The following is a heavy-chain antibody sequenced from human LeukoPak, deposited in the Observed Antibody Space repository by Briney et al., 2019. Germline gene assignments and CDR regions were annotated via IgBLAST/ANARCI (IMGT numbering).Heavy chain of an antibody. V-gene: IGHV4-30-2*01. CDR2: IYHSGST. CDR3: ARGKMTQEGYCSGGSCPKAFDI. D-gene: IGHD2-15*01. J-gene: IGHJ3*02. CDR1: GGSISSGGYS. Sequence: PLETLSLTCAVSGGSISSGGYSWSWIRQPPGKGLEWIGHIYHSGSTYYNPSLKSRVTISVDRSKKQFSLKLSSVPAADTAVYYCARGKMTQEGYCSGGSCPKAFDIWGQGTMVTVSS.